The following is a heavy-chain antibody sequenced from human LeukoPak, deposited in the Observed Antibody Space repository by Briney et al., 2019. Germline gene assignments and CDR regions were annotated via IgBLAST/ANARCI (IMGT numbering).Heavy chain of an antibody. CDR1: GFTFSRYW. CDR2: IKRDGNEK. D-gene: IGHD3-10*01. V-gene: IGHV3-7*01. J-gene: IGHJ5*01. Sequence: AGGSLRPSCAASGFTFSRYWMNWVRQAPGKGLEWVANIKRDGNEKNYVDSVKGRFSISRDNAKNSLYLQMDSLRAEDTAVYYCAKEGAYPIITYDSWGQGALVTVSS. CDR3: AKEGAYPIITYDS.